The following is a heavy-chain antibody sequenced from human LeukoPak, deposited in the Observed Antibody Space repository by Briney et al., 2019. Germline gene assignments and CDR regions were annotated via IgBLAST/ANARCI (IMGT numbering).Heavy chain of an antibody. Sequence: SETLSLTCTVSSDSISNSAYHWGWIRQPPGRGLEWIGTIYYNRGTYYNPSLKSRVTISVDTSKNQFSLKLSSVTAADTAVYYCARALNYDILTGYPYYFDYWGQGTLVTVSS. CDR2: IYYNRGT. V-gene: IGHV4-39*07. CDR1: SDSISNSAYH. J-gene: IGHJ4*02. CDR3: ARALNYDILTGYPYYFDY. D-gene: IGHD3-9*01.